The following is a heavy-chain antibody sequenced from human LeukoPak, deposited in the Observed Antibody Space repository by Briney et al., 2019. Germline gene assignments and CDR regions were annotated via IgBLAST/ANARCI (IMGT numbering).Heavy chain of an antibody. CDR2: INSDGSST. CDR1: GFTFSSYW. J-gene: IGHJ4*02. Sequence: GGSLRLSCAASGFTFSSYWMHWVRQAPGKRLVWVSRINSDGSSTSYADSVKGRFTISRDNAKNTLYLQMNSLRAEDTAVYYCASDEDFWSGYLYYWGQGTLVTVSS. CDR3: ASDEDFWSGYLYY. D-gene: IGHD3-3*01. V-gene: IGHV3-74*01.